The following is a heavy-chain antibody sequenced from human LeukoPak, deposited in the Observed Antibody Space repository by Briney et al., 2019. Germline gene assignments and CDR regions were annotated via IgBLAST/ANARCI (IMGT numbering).Heavy chain of an antibody. V-gene: IGHV2-70*11. CDR3: ARMRIVAATRSHLDS. CDR2: IDWDDDT. CDR1: GFSLTTNGMC. Sequence: SGPALVKPTQTLTLTCTFSGFSLTTNGMCVNWIRQPPGKALEWLARIDWDDDTYYSTSLKTRLTISKDTSKNQVVLTMTNMDPVDTATYCCARMRIVAATRSHLDSWGQGTLVTVSS. J-gene: IGHJ4*02. D-gene: IGHD1-26*01.